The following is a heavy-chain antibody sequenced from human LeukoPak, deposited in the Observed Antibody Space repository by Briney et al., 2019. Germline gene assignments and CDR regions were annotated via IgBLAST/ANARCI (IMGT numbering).Heavy chain of an antibody. Sequence: SETLSLTCAVYGGSFSGYYWSWIRQPPGKGLEWIGEVNHSGSTNYNPSLKSRVTISVDTSRNQFSLKLSSVTAADTAVYYCATQGDGYNWGQGTLVTVSS. V-gene: IGHV4-34*01. J-gene: IGHJ4*02. CDR2: VNHSGST. CDR3: ATQGDGYN. CDR1: GGSFSGYY. D-gene: IGHD5-24*01.